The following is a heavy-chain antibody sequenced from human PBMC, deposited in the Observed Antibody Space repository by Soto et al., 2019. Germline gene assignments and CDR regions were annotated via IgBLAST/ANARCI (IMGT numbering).Heavy chain of an antibody. V-gene: IGHV3-48*01. D-gene: IGHD6-13*01. CDR2: IRSSGNTI. CDR3: AREGSSRSYYYDY. Sequence: GGSLRLSCVASGFTFSDYSMNWVRQAPGKGLEWVSYIRSSGNTIYYADSVRGRFTISRDSAENSLYLQMNSLRVEDTAVYYCAREGSSRSYYYDYWGQGTLVTVSS. J-gene: IGHJ4*02. CDR1: GFTFSDYS.